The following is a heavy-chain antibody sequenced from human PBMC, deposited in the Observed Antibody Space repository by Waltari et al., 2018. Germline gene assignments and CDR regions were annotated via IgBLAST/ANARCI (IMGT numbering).Heavy chain of an antibody. CDR2: IYYSGRT. Sequence: QVQLQESGPGLVKPSQTLSLTCTVSGGSISSGGYYWSWIRQHPGKGLEWIGYIYYSGRTYYNPARKSRVTISVDTSKNQFSLKLSSVTAADTAVYYCAGGVKGIAARPFDYWGQGTLVTVSS. CDR3: AGGVKGIAARPFDY. CDR1: GGSISSGGYY. D-gene: IGHD6-6*01. V-gene: IGHV4-31*03. J-gene: IGHJ4*02.